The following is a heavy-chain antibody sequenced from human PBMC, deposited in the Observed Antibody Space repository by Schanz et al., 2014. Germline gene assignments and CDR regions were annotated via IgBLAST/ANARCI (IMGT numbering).Heavy chain of an antibody. CDR3: AREDYLDSSGYSCGY. CDR1: GYTFAGYS. V-gene: IGHV7-4-1*02. J-gene: IGHJ4*02. CDR2: INTHTGNP. D-gene: IGHD3-22*01. Sequence: QVHLVQSGAEVKKPGASVKVSCKASGYTFAGYSMHWVRQAPGQGLEWMGWINTHTGNPTYAQGFTGRFVFSLDTSVSTAYLQISSLKADDTAVYYCAREDYLDSSGYSCGYWGQGTLVTVSS.